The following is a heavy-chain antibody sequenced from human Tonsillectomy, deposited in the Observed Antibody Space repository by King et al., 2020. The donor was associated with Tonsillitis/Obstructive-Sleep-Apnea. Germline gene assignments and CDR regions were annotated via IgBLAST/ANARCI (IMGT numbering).Heavy chain of an antibody. CDR2: ISSSSGYI. J-gene: IGHJ4*02. D-gene: IGHD3-9*01. Sequence: VRLVESGGGLVKPGGSLRLSCAASGFTFSSYSMNWVRQAPGKGLEWVSSISSSSGYIYYADSVKGRFTISRDNARNSLYLQMNSLRAEDTAVYYCAGSILTTAAYDCWGQGTLVTVSS. CDR1: GFTFSSYS. V-gene: IGHV3-21*01. CDR3: AGSILTTAAYDC.